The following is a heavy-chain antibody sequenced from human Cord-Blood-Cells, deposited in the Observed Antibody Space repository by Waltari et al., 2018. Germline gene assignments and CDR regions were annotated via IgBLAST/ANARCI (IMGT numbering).Heavy chain of an antibody. CDR2: IYYSGST. Sequence: QVQLQESGPGLVKPSETLSLTCTVSGGSISSYYWSWIRQPPGKVLEWIGYIYYSGSTNYNPPPQSRFTISVATSKNQFSLKLSSLTAADTAVYDCARQVRYCSSTSCNDAFDIWGQGTMVTVSS. D-gene: IGHD2-2*01. V-gene: IGHV4-59*08. J-gene: IGHJ3*02. CDR1: GGSISSYY. CDR3: ARQVRYCSSTSCNDAFDI.